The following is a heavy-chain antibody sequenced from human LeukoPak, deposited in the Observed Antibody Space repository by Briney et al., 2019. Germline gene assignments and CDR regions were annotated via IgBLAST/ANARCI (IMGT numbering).Heavy chain of an antibody. J-gene: IGHJ4*02. D-gene: IGHD3-10*01. V-gene: IGHV4-59*08. CDR2: IYYSGAT. CDR3: ARFGITVVRGGKYYFDY. Sequence: PSDTLSLTCTVSGGSISNYYWSWLRQPPRQGLEWLGHIYYSGATKYNPSLKSRITISVDTSKNRFSLMLSSVTAADTAVYYCARFGITVVRGGKYYFDYWGQGTLVTVSS. CDR1: GGSISNYY.